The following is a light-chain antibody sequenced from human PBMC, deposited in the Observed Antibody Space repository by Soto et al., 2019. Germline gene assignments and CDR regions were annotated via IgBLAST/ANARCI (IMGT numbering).Light chain of an antibody. Sequence: QSVLTQPASVSGSPGQSITISCTGTSSDVGSYNLVSWYQQHPGKTPKLMIYEVSKRPSGVSTRFSVSKSGNTASLTISGLQAEDEADYYCCSYAGSSTYVVFGGGTKVTVL. V-gene: IGLV2-23*02. CDR2: EVS. CDR3: CSYAGSSTYVV. CDR1: SSDVGSYNL. J-gene: IGLJ2*01.